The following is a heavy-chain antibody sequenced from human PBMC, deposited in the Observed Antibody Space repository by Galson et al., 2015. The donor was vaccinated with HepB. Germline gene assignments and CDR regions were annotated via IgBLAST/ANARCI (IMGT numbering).Heavy chain of an antibody. D-gene: IGHD4-17*01. CDR2: IYWDDDK. V-gene: IGHV2-5*02. J-gene: IGHJ4*02. CDR3: ARRYGQSLFDY. Sequence: PALVKPTQTLTLTCTFSGFSLTTSGVGVGWIRQPPGKALEWLALIYWDDDKRYSPSLKSSLTITKDTSKNQVVLTMTNMDPVDTATYYCARRYGQSLFDYWGQGTLVTVSS. CDR1: GFSLTTSGVG.